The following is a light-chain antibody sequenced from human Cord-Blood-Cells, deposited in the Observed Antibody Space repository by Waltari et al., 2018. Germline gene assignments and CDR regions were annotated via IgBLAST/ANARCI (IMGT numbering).Light chain of an antibody. CDR1: QSLLHSNGYTY. CDR3: MQALQTRT. V-gene: IGKV2-28*01. CDR2: LGS. Sequence: DIGMTQSPLYLPVTPGEPASISCRSSQSLLHSNGYTYLDWYLQKPGQSPQLLIYLGSNRASGVPDRFSGSGSGTYFTLKISRVEAEDVGVYYCMQALQTRTFGQGTKVEIK. J-gene: IGKJ1*01.